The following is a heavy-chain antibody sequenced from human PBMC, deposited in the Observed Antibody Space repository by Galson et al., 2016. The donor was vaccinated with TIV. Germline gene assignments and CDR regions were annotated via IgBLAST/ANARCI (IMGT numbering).Heavy chain of an antibody. J-gene: IGHJ4*02. V-gene: IGHV1-69-2*01. Sequence: VKVSCKVSGYIFTERFIHWVRQAPGERPEWVGRVDPDNGETLYAEKFQGRVTMAADTSGDTAFMELSNLRSEDTALFYCTTGGGTSGCYYVDFWGLGTLVTVSS. CDR2: VDPDNGET. CDR3: TTGGGTSGCYYVDF. CDR1: GYIFTERF. D-gene: IGHD5-12*01.